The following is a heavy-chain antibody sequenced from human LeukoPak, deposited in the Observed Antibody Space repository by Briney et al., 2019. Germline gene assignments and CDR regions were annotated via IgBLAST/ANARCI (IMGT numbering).Heavy chain of an antibody. J-gene: IGHJ4*02. CDR3: ARDGVDWNEADLFDY. V-gene: IGHV3-66*03. Sequence: GGSLRLSCAASGFTVSSNYMSWVRQAPGKGLEWVSVIYSSGSTYYADSVKGRFTISRDNSKNTLYLQMNSLRAEDTAVYYCARDGVDWNEADLFDYWGQGTLVTVSS. D-gene: IGHD1-1*01. CDR2: IYSSGST. CDR1: GFTVSSNY.